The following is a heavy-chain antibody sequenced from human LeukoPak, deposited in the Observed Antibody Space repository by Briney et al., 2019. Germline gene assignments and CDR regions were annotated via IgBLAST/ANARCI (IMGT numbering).Heavy chain of an antibody. CDR1: GDSVSNNNAA. J-gene: IGHJ4*02. CDR2: TYYRSKWNN. Sequence: SQTLSLTCTISGDSVSNNNAAWNWFRQSPSRGLEWLGRTYYRSKWNNDYAVSVKSRITIKPDTSKNQFSLQLNSVTPEDTAVYYCARETSHFDYWGQGTLVTVSS. V-gene: IGHV6-1*01. CDR3: ARETSHFDY.